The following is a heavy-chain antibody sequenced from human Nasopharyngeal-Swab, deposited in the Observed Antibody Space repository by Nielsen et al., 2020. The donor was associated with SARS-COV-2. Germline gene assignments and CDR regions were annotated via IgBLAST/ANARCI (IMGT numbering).Heavy chain of an antibody. CDR2: IDWDDDK. J-gene: IGHJ4*02. V-gene: IGHV2-70*12. CDR3: AHSEGDWGYGSPFDY. D-gene: IGHD2-15*01. CDR1: GFSLSTSGMC. Sequence: SGPTLVKPTQTLTLTCTFSGFSLSTSGMCVSWIRQPPGKALEWLALIDWDDDKYYSTSLKTRLTISKDTSKNQVVLTMTNMDPVDTATYYCAHSEGDWGYGSPFDYWGQGTLVTVSS.